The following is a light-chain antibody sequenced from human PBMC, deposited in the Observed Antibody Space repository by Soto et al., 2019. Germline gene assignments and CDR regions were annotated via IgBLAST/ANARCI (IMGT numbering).Light chain of an antibody. CDR3: QQYHIYSGT. Sequence: DIQMTQSPSTLSASVGDRVAITCRASQTIDSWLSWYQQRPGKPPNLLXYKASTLASGVPSRFRGSGSGTEFTLTINSLQPDDFETYYCQQYHIYSGTFGQGTKVDIK. CDR2: KAS. CDR1: QTIDSW. V-gene: IGKV1-5*03. J-gene: IGKJ1*01.